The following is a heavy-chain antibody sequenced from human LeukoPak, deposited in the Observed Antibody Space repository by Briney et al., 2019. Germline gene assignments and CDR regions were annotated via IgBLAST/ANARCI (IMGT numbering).Heavy chain of an antibody. CDR3: ARVGNYYFDP. V-gene: IGHV4-34*01. CDR1: GGSFSGYY. Sequence: SETLSLTCAVYGGSFSGYYWSWIRQPPGKGLEWIGEINHSGSTNYNPSLKSRVTISVDTSKNQFSLKLSSVTAADTAVYYCARVGNYYFDPWAREPWSPSPQ. J-gene: IGHJ5*02. CDR2: INHSGST. D-gene: IGHD3-10*01.